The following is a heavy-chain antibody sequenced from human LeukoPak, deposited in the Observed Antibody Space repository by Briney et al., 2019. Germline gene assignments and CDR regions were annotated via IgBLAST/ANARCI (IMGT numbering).Heavy chain of an antibody. CDR2: IYYDGSEK. J-gene: IGHJ4*02. CDR1: GFTFSNYG. D-gene: IGHD3-10*01. Sequence: HPGRSLRLSCATSGFTFSNYGMHWVRQAPGKGLEWVAIIYYDGSEKNYADSVRGRFTISRDNSKNTLYLQMNSLRVEDTAVYYCATWRGSGSYGGYFDYWGQGTPVTVSS. V-gene: IGHV3-33*01. CDR3: ATWRGSGSYGGYFDY.